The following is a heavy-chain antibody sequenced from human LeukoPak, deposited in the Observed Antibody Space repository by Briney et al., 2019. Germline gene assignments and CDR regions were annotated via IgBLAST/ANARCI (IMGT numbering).Heavy chain of an antibody. V-gene: IGHV4-59*01. J-gene: IGHJ3*02. CDR3: ARASAVAGNSFDI. Sequence: SETLSLTCAVYGGSFSGYYWSWIRQPPGKGLEWIGYIYYSGSTNYNPSLKSRVTISVDTSKNQFSLKLSSVTAADTAVYYCARASAVAGNSFDIWGQGTMVTVSS. CDR2: IYYSGST. CDR1: GGSFSGYY. D-gene: IGHD6-19*01.